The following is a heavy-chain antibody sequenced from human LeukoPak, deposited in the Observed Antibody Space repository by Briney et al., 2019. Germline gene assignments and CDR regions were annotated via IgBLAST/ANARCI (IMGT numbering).Heavy chain of an antibody. D-gene: IGHD3-3*01. CDR2: IYYSGST. CDR1: GGSIRSYY. CDR3: ARERRADFAGNYYYYMDV. V-gene: IGHV4-59*12. J-gene: IGHJ6*03. Sequence: PSETLSLTCTVSGGSIRSYYWSWIRQPPGKGLEWIGYIYYSGSTYYNPSLKSRVTISVDTSKNQFSLKLSSVTAADTAVYYCARERRADFAGNYYYYMDVWGKGTTVTVSS.